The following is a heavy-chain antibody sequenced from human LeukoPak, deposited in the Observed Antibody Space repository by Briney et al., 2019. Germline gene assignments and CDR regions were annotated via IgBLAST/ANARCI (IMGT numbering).Heavy chain of an antibody. CDR3: ASEYCSSISCYFD. CDR2: ISSSGSTI. Sequence: PGGSLRLSCAASGFTFSSYEMNWVRQAPGKGLEWVSYISSSGSTIYYADSVKGRFTISRDNAKNSLYLQMNSLRAEDTAVYYCASEYCSSISCYFDWGQGSLVTVSS. J-gene: IGHJ4*02. D-gene: IGHD2-2*01. CDR1: GFTFSSYE. V-gene: IGHV3-48*03.